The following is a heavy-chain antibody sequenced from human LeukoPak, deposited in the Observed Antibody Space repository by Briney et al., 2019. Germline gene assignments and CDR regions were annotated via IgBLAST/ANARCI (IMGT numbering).Heavy chain of an antibody. J-gene: IGHJ4*02. Sequence: SETLSLTCTVSGGSISSSAHYWSWLRQPPGKGLEWIGYIYYSGDTYYNPSLKSRVVISIDTYKNQSSLNLISVTAADTAVYYCGRDRGYTYGLDSWGQGTLVTVSS. CDR3: GRDRGYTYGLDS. CDR1: GGSISSSAHY. D-gene: IGHD5-18*01. CDR2: IYYSGDT. V-gene: IGHV4-30-4*01.